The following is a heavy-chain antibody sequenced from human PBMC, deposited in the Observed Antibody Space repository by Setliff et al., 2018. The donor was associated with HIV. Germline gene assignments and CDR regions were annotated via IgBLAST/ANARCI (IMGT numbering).Heavy chain of an antibody. CDR1: GYTFTGYF. CDR2: INPHTGVT. V-gene: IGHV1-2*02. J-gene: IGHJ6*02. D-gene: IGHD3-3*01. Sequence: ASVKVSCKDSGYTFTGYFIHWVRQAPGQGLEWMGNINPHTGVTRYAEKFQGRVTMTRDTSISTIYMELSRLRSDDTAVYYCARDVRDGFEEWFSTLDDGMDVWGQGTTVTVSS. CDR3: ARDVRDGFEEWFSTLDDGMDV.